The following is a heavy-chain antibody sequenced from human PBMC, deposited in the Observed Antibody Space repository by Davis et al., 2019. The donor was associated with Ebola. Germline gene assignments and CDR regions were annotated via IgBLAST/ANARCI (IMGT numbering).Heavy chain of an antibody. CDR1: GFTFHNYA. Sequence: SLKISCAASGFTFHNYAMHWVRQAPGKGLEWVSGISWNSGNIGYADSVKGRFTISRDNAKNSLYLQMNSLRAEDTAVYYCARGFWFGGSYYFDYWGQGALVTVSS. V-gene: IGHV3-9*01. J-gene: IGHJ4*02. CDR2: ISWNSGNI. D-gene: IGHD3-10*01. CDR3: ARGFWFGGSYYFDY.